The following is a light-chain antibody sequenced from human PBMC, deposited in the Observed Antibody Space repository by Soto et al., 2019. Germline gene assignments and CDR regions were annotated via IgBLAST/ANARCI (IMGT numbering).Light chain of an antibody. J-gene: IGKJ1*01. CDR2: KAS. CDR3: QYWDDYSWT. Sequence: DIQMNQSPSTLSASVGDRVTITCRASQSITDWLAWYQQKPGQAPKILIYKASNLEGGVPSRFSGSGSGTEFTLTISSVQPDDFATYYCQYWDDYSWTFGQGTKVEIK. V-gene: IGKV1-5*03. CDR1: QSITDW.